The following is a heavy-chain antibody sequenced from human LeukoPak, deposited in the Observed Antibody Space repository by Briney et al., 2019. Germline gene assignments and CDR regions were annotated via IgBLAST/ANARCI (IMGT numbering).Heavy chain of an antibody. CDR2: IRYDGSNK. CDR1: GFTFSSYG. Sequence: PGGSLRLSCAASGFTFSSYGMHWVRQAPGKGLEWVAFIRYDGSNKYYADSVKGRFTISRDNSKNTLYLQMNSLRAEDTAVYYCANCGRSAARAPPGYCYYMDVWGKGTTVTVSS. D-gene: IGHD6-6*01. J-gene: IGHJ6*03. V-gene: IGHV3-30*02. CDR3: ANCGRSAARAPPGYCYYMDV.